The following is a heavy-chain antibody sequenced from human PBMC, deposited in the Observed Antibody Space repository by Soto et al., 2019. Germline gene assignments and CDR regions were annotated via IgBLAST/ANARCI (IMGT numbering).Heavy chain of an antibody. CDR3: ARDIVYGHFDS. V-gene: IGHV4-31*03. J-gene: IGHJ4*02. CDR2: MFYTGST. D-gene: IGHD2-15*01. Sequence: QVQLQESGPGLVKPSQTLSLTCTVSGASITSGRSYWSWIRQHPGKGVEWIGYMFYTGSTYYHPSIKSRVNISADTSKNQFSLRLSSVTPADTAVYYCARDIVYGHFDSWGQGTLVTVSX. CDR1: GASITSGRSY.